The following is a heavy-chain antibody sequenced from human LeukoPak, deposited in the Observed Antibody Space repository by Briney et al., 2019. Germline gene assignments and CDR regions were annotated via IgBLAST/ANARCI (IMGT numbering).Heavy chain of an antibody. CDR3: AKDLDFGVVIRLYYYYGMDV. CDR1: GFTFSSYA. Sequence: PGGSLRLSCAASGFTFSSYAMSWVRQAPGKGLEWVSAISGSGGSTYYADSVKGRFTISRDNSKNTLYLQMNSLRAEDTAVYYCAKDLDFGVVIRLYYYYGMDVWGQGTTVTVSS. D-gene: IGHD3-3*01. J-gene: IGHJ6*02. V-gene: IGHV3-23*01. CDR2: ISGSGGST.